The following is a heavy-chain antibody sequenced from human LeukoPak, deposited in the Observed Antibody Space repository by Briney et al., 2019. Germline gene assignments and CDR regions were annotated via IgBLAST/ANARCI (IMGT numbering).Heavy chain of an antibody. Sequence: SQTLSLTCAVSGGSISSGGYSWSWIRQPPGKGLEWIGYIYHSGSTYYNPSLKSRVTISVDRSKNQFSLKLSSVTAADTAVYYCARGGWGTFFDYWGQGTLATVSS. D-gene: IGHD1-1*01. CDR3: ARGGWGTFFDY. CDR2: IYHSGST. V-gene: IGHV4-30-2*01. J-gene: IGHJ4*02. CDR1: GGSISSGGYS.